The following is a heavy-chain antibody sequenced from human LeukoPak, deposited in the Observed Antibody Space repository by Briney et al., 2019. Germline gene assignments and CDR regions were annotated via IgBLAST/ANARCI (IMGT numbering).Heavy chain of an antibody. CDR1: GYTLTELS. Sequence: ASVKVSCKVSGYTLTELSMHWVRQAPGKGLEWMGGFDPEDGETIYAQKFQGRVTTTEDTSTDTAYMELSSLRSEDTAVYYCATGLPGGGRGYFDYWGQGTLVTVSS. J-gene: IGHJ4*02. V-gene: IGHV1-24*01. D-gene: IGHD1-26*01. CDR3: ATGLPGGGRGYFDY. CDR2: FDPEDGET.